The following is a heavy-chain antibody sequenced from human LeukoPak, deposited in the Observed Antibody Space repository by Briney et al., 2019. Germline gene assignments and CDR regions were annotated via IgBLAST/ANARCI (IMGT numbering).Heavy chain of an antibody. J-gene: IGHJ4*02. D-gene: IGHD6-13*01. Sequence: ASVTVSCTASGYTFTSYYMHWVRQAPGQGLEWMGIINPSGGSTSYAQKFQGRVTMTRDTSTSTVYMELSSLRSEDTAVYYCATDLGTIAAAGTSGYFDYWGQGTLVTVSS. CDR2: INPSGGST. CDR3: ATDLGTIAAAGTSGYFDY. V-gene: IGHV1-46*01. CDR1: GYTFTSYY.